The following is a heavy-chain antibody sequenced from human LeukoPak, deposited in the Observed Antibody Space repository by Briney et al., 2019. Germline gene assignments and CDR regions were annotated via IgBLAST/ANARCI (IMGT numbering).Heavy chain of an antibody. CDR1: GFTFSSYW. D-gene: IGHD4-23*01. V-gene: IGHV3-7*01. Sequence: GSLRLSCAASGFTFSSYWMSWVRQAPGKGLEWVANIKQDGSEKYYVDSVKGRFTISRDNAKNSLYLQMNSLRAEDTAVYYCARPIYGGNEDWFDPWGQGTLVTVSS. CDR3: ARPIYGGNEDWFDP. CDR2: IKQDGSEK. J-gene: IGHJ5*02.